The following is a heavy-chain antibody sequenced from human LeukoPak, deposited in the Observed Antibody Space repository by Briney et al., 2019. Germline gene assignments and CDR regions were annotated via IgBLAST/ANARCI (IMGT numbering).Heavy chain of an antibody. J-gene: IGHJ4*02. V-gene: IGHV3-48*01. D-gene: IGHD2-8*02. CDR3: ARDHWSPPSY. CDR2: IGVSSSLV. CDR1: GFTVSSYS. Sequence: GGPLIRSCVASGFTVSSYSLNWGRQAPGKGQEWVSYIGVSSSLVRYADSVKGRFTISRDNAKNSLYLQMDSLRAEDTAMYYCARDHWSPPSYWGQGTLVTVSS.